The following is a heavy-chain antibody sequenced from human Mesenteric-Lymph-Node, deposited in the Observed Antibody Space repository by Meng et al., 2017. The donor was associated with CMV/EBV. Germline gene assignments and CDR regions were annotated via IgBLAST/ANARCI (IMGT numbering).Heavy chain of an antibody. D-gene: IGHD1-1*01. J-gene: IGHJ4*02. Sequence: SETLSLTCTVSGDSISSYYWSWIRQPPGKGLEWIGYIYFTGSTKYNPSLTSRVTISIDTSKSQFSLQLSSVTTADTAVYYCARDGTYNWNDLGYWGQGTLVTVSS. CDR2: IYFTGST. CDR1: GDSISSYY. CDR3: ARDGTYNWNDLGY. V-gene: IGHV4-59*01.